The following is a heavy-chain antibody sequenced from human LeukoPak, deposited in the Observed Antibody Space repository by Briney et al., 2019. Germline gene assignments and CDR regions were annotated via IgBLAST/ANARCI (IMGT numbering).Heavy chain of an antibody. Sequence: GESLKISCKGFGYSFTGSWIGWVRQMPGKGLEWMGIIYPSDSDTRYSPSFQGQVTFSADKSINTAYLQWSSLKASDTAMYYCAREGDAFDIWGQGTMVTVSS. J-gene: IGHJ3*02. V-gene: IGHV5-51*01. CDR3: AREGDAFDI. CDR2: IYPSDSDT. CDR1: GYSFTGSW.